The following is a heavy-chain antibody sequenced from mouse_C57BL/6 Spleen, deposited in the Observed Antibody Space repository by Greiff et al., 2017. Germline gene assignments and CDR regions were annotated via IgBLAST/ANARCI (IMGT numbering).Heavy chain of an antibody. V-gene: IGHV1-5*01. D-gene: IGHD2-5*01. CDR2: IYPGNSDT. Sequence: VQLKQSGTVLVRPGASVKMSCKTSGYTFTSYWMHWVKQRPGQGLEWIGAIYPGNSDTSYNQKFKGKAKLTAVTSASTAYMELSSLTNEDSAVYYCTTAYYSNWDWFAYWGQGTLVTVSA. J-gene: IGHJ3*01. CDR3: TTAYYSNWDWFAY. CDR1: GYTFTSYW.